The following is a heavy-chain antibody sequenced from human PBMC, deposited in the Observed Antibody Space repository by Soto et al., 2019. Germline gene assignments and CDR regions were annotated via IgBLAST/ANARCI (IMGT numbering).Heavy chain of an antibody. Sequence: SETLSLTCTVSGGSISSYYWSWIRQPPGKGLEWIGYIYYSGSTNYNPSLKSRVTISVDTSKNQFSLKLSSMTAADTAVYYCARVNDFWSGYYTRYYFDYWAQGTLVTVSS. CDR1: GGSISSYY. CDR3: ARVNDFWSGYYTRYYFDY. J-gene: IGHJ4*02. V-gene: IGHV4-59*01. D-gene: IGHD3-3*01. CDR2: IYYSGST.